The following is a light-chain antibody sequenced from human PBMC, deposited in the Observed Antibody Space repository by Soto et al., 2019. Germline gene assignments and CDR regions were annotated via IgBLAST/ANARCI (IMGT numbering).Light chain of an antibody. CDR2: DAS. CDR1: QSVSSY. Sequence: EIVLTQSPATLSLSPGERATLSCRASQSVSSYLACYQQKPGQAPRLLIYDASNRATGIPARFSGSGSGTDFTLTISSLEPEDFAVYYCQLRSNWPPYTFGQGTKLEIK. J-gene: IGKJ2*01. CDR3: QLRSNWPPYT. V-gene: IGKV3-11*01.